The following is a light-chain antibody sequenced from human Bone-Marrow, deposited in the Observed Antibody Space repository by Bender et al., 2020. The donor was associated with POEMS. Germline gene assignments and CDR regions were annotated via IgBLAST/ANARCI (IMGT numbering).Light chain of an antibody. V-gene: IGLV2-14*01. CDR1: SSDVGYYRY. CDR3: SSYTSSSTWV. J-gene: IGLJ3*02. Sequence: QSALTQPASVSGSPGQSITISCTGTSSDVGYYRYVSWYQQHPGKAPKLMIYDVSNRPSGVSNRFSGSESGNTASLTISGLQAEDEADYYCSSYTSSSTWVFGGGTKLTVL. CDR2: DVS.